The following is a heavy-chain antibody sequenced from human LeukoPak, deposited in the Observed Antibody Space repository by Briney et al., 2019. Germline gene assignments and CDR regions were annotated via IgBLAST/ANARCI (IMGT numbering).Heavy chain of an antibody. CDR2: ISSSGSTI. V-gene: IGHV3-11*04. Sequence: PGGSLRLSCAASGFTFSDYYMSWIRQAPGKGLEWVSYISSSGSTIYYADSVKGRFTISRDNAKNSLYLQMNSLRAEDTAVYYCARDGLGCSSTSCPSPFDYWGQGTLVTVFS. J-gene: IGHJ4*02. D-gene: IGHD2-2*01. CDR1: GFTFSDYY. CDR3: ARDGLGCSSTSCPSPFDY.